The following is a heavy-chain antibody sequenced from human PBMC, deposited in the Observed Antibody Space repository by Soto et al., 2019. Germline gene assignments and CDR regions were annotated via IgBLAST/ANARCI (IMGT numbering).Heavy chain of an antibody. CDR3: ARDSAEGDWSGYYYSFDY. CDR1: GFTISDYC. Sequence: QVQLVESGGGLVKPGGSLRLSCAASGFTISDYCMSWIRQAPGKWLVWVSVISSSGITIYYADPVKGRFTISRDNAKNSRYLKMNSLRADDTAVYYCARDSAEGDWSGYYYSFDYWGQGPLVTVSS. V-gene: IGHV3-11*01. CDR2: ISSSGITI. J-gene: IGHJ4*02. D-gene: IGHD3-3*01.